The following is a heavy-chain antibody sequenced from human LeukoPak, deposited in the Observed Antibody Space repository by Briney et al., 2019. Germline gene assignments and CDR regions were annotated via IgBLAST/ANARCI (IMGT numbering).Heavy chain of an antibody. CDR1: LFNFCAYA. CDR2: VTIQALGGKI. Sequence: GGALRLSCTASLFNFCAYAMSWVRQAPGKGLEWVCFVTIQALGGKIEYAASVRGRFATSRDDSKRHAYLQMNTLKTEDQAVYLCHRNGRGCSTTSCYAGRFDPWGQGTQVTVSS. V-gene: IGHV3-49*04. D-gene: IGHD2-2*01. J-gene: IGHJ5*02. CDR3: HRNGRGCSTTSCYAGRFDP.